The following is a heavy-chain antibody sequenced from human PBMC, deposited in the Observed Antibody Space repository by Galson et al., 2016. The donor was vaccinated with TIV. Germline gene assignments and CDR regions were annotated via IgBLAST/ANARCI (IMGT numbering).Heavy chain of an antibody. CDR2: MNPDNGNT. CDR3: ARQPVEFLTGPINYYYGMDV. V-gene: IGHV1-8*01. Sequence: SVKVSCKASGYPFTTSEINWVRQGPGQGLEWMGWMNPDNGNTGFAQKFKGRVTLTRDTSMSTAYMEMSGLRFEDTAVYYCARQPVEFLTGPINYYYGMDVWGQGTPVIVSS. D-gene: IGHD3-9*01. CDR1: GYPFTTSE. J-gene: IGHJ6*02.